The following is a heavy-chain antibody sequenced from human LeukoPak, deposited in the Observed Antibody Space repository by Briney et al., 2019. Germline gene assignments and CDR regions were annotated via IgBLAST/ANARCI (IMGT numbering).Heavy chain of an antibody. CDR3: ATDQDDFWSGGSYD. Sequence: GASVKVCCKVSGYTLTELSMHWVRQAPGKGLEWMGGFDPEDGETIYAQKFQGRVTMTEDTSTDTAYMELSSLRSEDTAVYYCATDQDDFWSGGSYDWGQGTLVTVSS. D-gene: IGHD3-3*01. CDR2: FDPEDGET. V-gene: IGHV1-24*01. CDR1: GYTLTELS. J-gene: IGHJ4*02.